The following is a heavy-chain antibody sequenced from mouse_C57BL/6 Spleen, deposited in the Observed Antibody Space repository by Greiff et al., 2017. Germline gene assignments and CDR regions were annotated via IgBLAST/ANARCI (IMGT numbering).Heavy chain of an antibody. CDR2: IDPENGDT. CDR1: GFNIKDDY. Sequence: VQLQQSGAELVRPGASVKLSCTASGFNIKDDYMHWVKQRPEQGLEWIGWIDPENGDTEYASKFQGKAPITADQSSNQAYLQLSSLTSEDSAVYYCTTVYYGSRGTYYYAMDYLGQGTSVPVSS. D-gene: IGHD1-1*01. J-gene: IGHJ4*01. V-gene: IGHV14-4*01. CDR3: TTVYYGSRGTYYYAMDY.